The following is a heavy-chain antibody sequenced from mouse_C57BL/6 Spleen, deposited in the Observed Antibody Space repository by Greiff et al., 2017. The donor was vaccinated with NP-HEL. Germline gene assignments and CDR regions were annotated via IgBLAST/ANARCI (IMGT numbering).Heavy chain of an antibody. CDR1: GYAFSSYW. CDR2: IYPGDGDT. Sequence: QVQLQPSGAELVKPGASVKISCKASGYAFSSYWMNWVKQRPGKGLEWIGQIYPGDGDTNYNGKFKGKATLTADKSSSTAYMQLSSLTSEDSAVYFCARKDYDYDWFAYWGQGTLVTVSA. J-gene: IGHJ3*01. D-gene: IGHD2-4*01. CDR3: ARKDYDYDWFAY. V-gene: IGHV1-80*01.